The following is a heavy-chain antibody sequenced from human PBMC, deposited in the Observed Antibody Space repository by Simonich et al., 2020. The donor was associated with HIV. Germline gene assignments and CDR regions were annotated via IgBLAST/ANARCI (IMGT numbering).Heavy chain of an antibody. J-gene: IGHJ2*01. CDR3: ARAGRGSGSSFYWYFDL. Sequence: QVQLQQWGAGLLKPSETLSLTRAVYGGSFSGYYWNWIRQPPGKGLEWIGEINHSESTNYNPSLKSRVTISVDTSKNQFSLKLSSVTAADTAVYYCARAGRGSGSSFYWYFDLWGRGTLVTVSS. V-gene: IGHV4-34*01. CDR1: GGSFSGYY. D-gene: IGHD1-26*01. CDR2: INHSEST.